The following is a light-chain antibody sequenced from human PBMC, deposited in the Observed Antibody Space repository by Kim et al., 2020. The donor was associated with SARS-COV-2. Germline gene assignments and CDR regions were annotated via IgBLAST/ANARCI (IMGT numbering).Light chain of an antibody. J-gene: IGLJ2*01. CDR2: RNN. V-gene: IGLV10-54*01. CDR1: SNNVGNRG. CDR3: SAWDSSLSAVV. Sequence: PPATLPCTGNSNNVGNRGAAGLQQHPGPPPKLLSYRNNNRPSGISERLSASRSGNTASLTITGLQPEDEADYYCSAWDSSLSAVVFGGGTQLTVL.